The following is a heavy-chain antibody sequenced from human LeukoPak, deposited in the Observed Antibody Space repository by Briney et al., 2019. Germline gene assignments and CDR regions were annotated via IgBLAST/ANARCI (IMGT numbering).Heavy chain of an antibody. CDR1: GYSFTSYW. V-gene: IGHV5-51*01. D-gene: IGHD6-19*01. J-gene: IGHJ4*02. CDR2: ICPGDSDT. Sequence: GESLKISCKGSGYSFTSYWIGWVRQMPGKGLEWMGIICPGDSDTRYSPSFQGQVTISADKSISTAYLQWSSLKASDTAMYYCARQPPTGYSSGWSDYWGQGTLVTVSS. CDR3: ARQPPTGYSSGWSDY.